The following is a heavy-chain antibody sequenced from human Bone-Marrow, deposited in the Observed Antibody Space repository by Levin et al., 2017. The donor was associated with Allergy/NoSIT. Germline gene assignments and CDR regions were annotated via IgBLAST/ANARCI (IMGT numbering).Heavy chain of an antibody. D-gene: IGHD4-17*01. CDR1: GGSLSSGGYS. Sequence: SQTLSLTCAVSGGSLSSGGYSSTWIRQPPGKSLEWIGYIYQTGTTYYNPSLESRVTISLDRSKNQFSLTLTSVTAADTAVYFCARGLSWGDYHYFDRWGPGILVTVSS. V-gene: IGHV4-30-2*01. J-gene: IGHJ5*02. CDR2: IYQTGTT. CDR3: ARGLSWGDYHYFDR.